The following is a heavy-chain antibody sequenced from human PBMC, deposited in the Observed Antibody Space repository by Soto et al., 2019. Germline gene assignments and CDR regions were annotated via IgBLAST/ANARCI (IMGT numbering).Heavy chain of an antibody. CDR3: ASFTYYYDSRGAFDI. D-gene: IGHD3-22*01. Sequence: SVKVSCKASGGTFSSYAISWVRQAPGQGLGWMGGIIPIFGTANYAQKFQGRVTITADESTSTAYMELSSLRSEDTAVYYCASFTYYYDSRGAFDIWGQGTMVTVSS. V-gene: IGHV1-69*13. CDR1: GGTFSSYA. J-gene: IGHJ3*02. CDR2: IIPIFGTA.